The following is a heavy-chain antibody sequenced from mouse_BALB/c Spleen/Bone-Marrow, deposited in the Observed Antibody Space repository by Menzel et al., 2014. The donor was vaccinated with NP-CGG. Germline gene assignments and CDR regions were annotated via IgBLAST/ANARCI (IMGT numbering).Heavy chain of an antibody. CDR3: ARTEVRRGDYARDY. CDR1: GFDFSRYW. J-gene: IGHJ4*01. D-gene: IGHD2-14*01. CDR2: INPDSSTI. V-gene: IGHV4-1*02. Sequence: EVKLQESGGGLVQPGGSLKLSCAASGFDFSRYWLSWVRQAPGKGLEWIGEINPDSSTINYTPSLKDKFIISRDNAKNTLYLQMSKQRTEDTAHYYCARTEVRRGDYARDYWGQGTSVTVSS.